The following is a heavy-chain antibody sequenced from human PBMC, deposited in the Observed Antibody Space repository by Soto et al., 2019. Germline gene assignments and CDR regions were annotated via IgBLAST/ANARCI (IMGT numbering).Heavy chain of an antibody. CDR2: IYPGDSDT. D-gene: IGHD4-17*01. Sequence: GESLKISCKGSGYSFTRYWIGWVRQMPGKGLEWMGIIYPGDSDTRYSPSFQGQVTISADKSISNAYLQWSSPKASDTAMYYCARQVTYGDYVGYYFDYWGQGTLVTVSS. J-gene: IGHJ4*02. V-gene: IGHV5-51*01. CDR1: GYSFTRYW. CDR3: ARQVTYGDYVGYYFDY.